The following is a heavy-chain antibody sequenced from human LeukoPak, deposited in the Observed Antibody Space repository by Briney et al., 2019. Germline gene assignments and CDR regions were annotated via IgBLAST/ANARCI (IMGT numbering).Heavy chain of an antibody. J-gene: IGHJ5*02. CDR1: GGSISSGGYY. Sequence: PSETLSLTCTVSGGSISSGGYYWSWIRLHPGKGLEWIGYIYYSGSTYYNPSLKSRVTISVDTSKNQFSLKLSSVTAADTAVYYCARDKWGAFVTWGQGTLVTVSS. CDR3: ARDKWGAFVT. D-gene: IGHD7-27*01. CDR2: IYYSGST. V-gene: IGHV4-31*03.